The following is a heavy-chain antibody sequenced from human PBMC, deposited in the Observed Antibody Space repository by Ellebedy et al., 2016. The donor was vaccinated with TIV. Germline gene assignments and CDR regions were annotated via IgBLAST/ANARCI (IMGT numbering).Heavy chain of an antibody. CDR1: GFTFSRAW. CDR3: TRRPYGGRSGFDP. J-gene: IGHJ5*02. D-gene: IGHD4/OR15-4a*01. Sequence: GESLKISXTASGFTFSRAWMGWLRQAPGKGLEWVAVISGGADVQYYADSVKGRFTISRDNSKNTVFLQMNSLRPEDTAVYYCTRRPYGGRSGFDPWGQGTLVTVSS. CDR2: ISGGADVQ. V-gene: IGHV3-30-3*01.